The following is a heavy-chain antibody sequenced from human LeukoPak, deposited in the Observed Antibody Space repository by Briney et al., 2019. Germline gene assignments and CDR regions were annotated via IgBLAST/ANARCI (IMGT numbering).Heavy chain of an antibody. D-gene: IGHD2-21*02. Sequence: GASVNVSCKASGGTFNNYAINWVRQAPGQGLEWVGGTIPIYGTAHYAQKFQGRVTITADESTSAGYMELRSLRSDDTAVYYCARARDRNYYFHGVDVWGQGTTVTVSS. CDR3: ARARDRNYYFHGVDV. CDR1: GGTFNNYA. J-gene: IGHJ6*02. CDR2: TIPIYGTA. V-gene: IGHV1-69*13.